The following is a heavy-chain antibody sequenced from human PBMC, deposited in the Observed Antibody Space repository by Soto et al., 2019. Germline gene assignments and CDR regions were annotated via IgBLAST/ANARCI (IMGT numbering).Heavy chain of an antibody. D-gene: IGHD3-22*01. CDR2: IYSGGST. J-gene: IGHJ4*02. V-gene: IGHV3-53*01. CDR1: GFTVSSNY. CDR3: ARDLNYYDSSGYDLPS. Sequence: GGSLRLSCAASGFTVSSNYMSWVRQAPGKGLEWVSVIYSGGSTYYADSVKGRFTISRDNSKNTLYLQMNSLRAEDTAVYYCARDLNYYDSSGYDLPSWGQGTLVTVS.